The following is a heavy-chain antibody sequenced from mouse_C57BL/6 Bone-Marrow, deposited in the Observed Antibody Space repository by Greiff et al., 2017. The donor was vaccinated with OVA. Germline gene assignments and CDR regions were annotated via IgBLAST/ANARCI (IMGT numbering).Heavy chain of an antibody. CDR1: GYTFTDYY. Sequence: EVQLQQSGPELVKPGASVKISCKASGYTFTDYYMNWVKQSHGKSLEWIGDINPNNGGTSYNQKFKGKATLTVDKSSSTAYMELRSLTSEDSAVYYCARWGYYGSFYAMDYWGQGTSVTVSS. D-gene: IGHD1-1*01. CDR2: INPNNGGT. CDR3: ARWGYYGSFYAMDY. J-gene: IGHJ4*01. V-gene: IGHV1-26*01.